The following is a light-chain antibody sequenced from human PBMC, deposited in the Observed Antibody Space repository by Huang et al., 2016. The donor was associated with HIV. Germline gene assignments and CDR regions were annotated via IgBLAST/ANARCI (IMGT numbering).Light chain of an antibody. CDR1: QTVTDNY. CDR2: CAS. Sequence: EIVFTQSPAALSLSPGQKATLFCRASQTVTDNYLAWYQQKPGQAPRLLVYCASYRVNDSPASVSVRWSGTDFTLSISSLEPEDFALYFCQQYASSFFTFGQGTNLEI. V-gene: IGKV3-20*01. CDR3: QQYASSFFT. J-gene: IGKJ2*01.